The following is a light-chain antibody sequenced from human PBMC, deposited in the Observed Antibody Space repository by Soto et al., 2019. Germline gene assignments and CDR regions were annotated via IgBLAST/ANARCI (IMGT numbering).Light chain of an antibody. J-gene: IGKJ1*01. V-gene: IGKV3-20*01. Sequence: EIVLTQSPGTLSLSPLEIATLSCMASQSISSSFFAWYQQRPGQAPRLLIYGASTRATGIPDRFSGSGSGTDFTLIISRLEPEDFAVYYCQQYGDSRTFGQGTKVDIK. CDR3: QQYGDSRT. CDR2: GAS. CDR1: QSISSSF.